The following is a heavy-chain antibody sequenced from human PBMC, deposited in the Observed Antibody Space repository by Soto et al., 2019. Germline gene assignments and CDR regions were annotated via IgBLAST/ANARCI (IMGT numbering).Heavy chain of an antibody. V-gene: IGHV1-69*01. J-gene: IGHJ6*02. D-gene: IGHD2-2*01. CDR1: GGTFSSYA. CDR2: IIPIPGTA. CDR3: ARSQGSCTSLEIYHYYYYGMDV. Sequence: QVQLVQSGAEVKKPGSSVKVSCKASGGTFSSYAISWVRQAPGQGLEWMGGIIPIPGTANYAQKFQGRVTITADESTCTAYMELSSLRSEDMAVYYCARSQGSCTSLEIYHYYYYGMDVWGQGTTVTVSS.